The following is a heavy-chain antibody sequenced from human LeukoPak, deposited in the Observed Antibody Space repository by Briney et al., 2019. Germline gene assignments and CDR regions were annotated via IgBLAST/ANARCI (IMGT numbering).Heavy chain of an antibody. Sequence: SETLSLTCTVSGGSISSYYWSWIRQPAGKGLEWIGRIYTSGSTNYNPSLKSRVTMSVDTSKNQFSLKLSSVTAADTAVYYCARSSLHCTSTSCHPNWFDPWGQGTLVTVSS. CDR2: IYTSGST. D-gene: IGHD2-2*01. J-gene: IGHJ5*02. V-gene: IGHV4-4*07. CDR3: ARSSLHCTSTSCHPNWFDP. CDR1: GGSISSYY.